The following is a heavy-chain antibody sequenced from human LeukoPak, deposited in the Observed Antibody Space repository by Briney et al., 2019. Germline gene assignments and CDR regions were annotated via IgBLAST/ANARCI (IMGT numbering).Heavy chain of an antibody. CDR3: ARDSVGATKSNWFDP. J-gene: IGHJ5*02. D-gene: IGHD1-26*01. CDR2: ISSSSSYI. CDR1: GFTFSPYW. V-gene: IGHV3-21*01. Sequence: GGSLRLSCAASGFTFSPYWLHWVRQAPGKGLEWVSSISSSSSYIYYADSVKGRFTISRDNAKNSLYLQMNSLRAEDTAVYYCARDSVGATKSNWFDPWGQGTLVTVSS.